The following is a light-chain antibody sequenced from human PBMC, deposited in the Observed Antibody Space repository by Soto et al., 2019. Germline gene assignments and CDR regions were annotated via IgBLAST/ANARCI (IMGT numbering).Light chain of an antibody. V-gene: IGKV3-20*01. J-gene: IGKJ1*01. Sequence: EFVLTQSPGTLSLSPGERATLSCRASQSVSSSYLAWYQQKPGQAPRLLIYGASSRATGIPDRFSGSGSGTDFTLTISRLEPEDFAVYYCPQYGSSPPMTFGQGTKVEIK. CDR2: GAS. CDR1: QSVSSSY. CDR3: PQYGSSPPMT.